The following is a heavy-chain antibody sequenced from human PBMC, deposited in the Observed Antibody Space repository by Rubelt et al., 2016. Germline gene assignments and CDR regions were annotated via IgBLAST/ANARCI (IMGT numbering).Heavy chain of an antibody. V-gene: IGHV3-30*04. CDR1: GFTFSSYA. J-gene: IGHJ4*02. CDR2: ISYDGSNK. D-gene: IGHD6-13*01. Sequence: PGRSLRLSCAASGFTFSSYAMHWVRQAPGKGLEWVAVISYDGSNKYYADSVKGRFTISRDNSKNTLYLQMNSLRAEDTAVYYCAKEGSSLNNERGLRSYSYDYWGQGTLVTVSS. CDR3: AKEGSSLNNERGLRSYSYDY.